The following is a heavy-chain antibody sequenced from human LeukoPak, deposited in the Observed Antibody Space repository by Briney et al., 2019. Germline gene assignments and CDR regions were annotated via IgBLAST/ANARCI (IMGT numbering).Heavy chain of an antibody. J-gene: IGHJ5*02. D-gene: IGHD2-15*01. Sequence: APVKVSCKASGYTFTSYDINWVRQATGQGLEWMGWMNPNSGNTGYAQKFQGRVTITRNTSISTAYMELSSLRSEDTAVYYCARVTPRWCSGGSCYRYWFDPWGQGTLVTVSS. CDR1: GYTFTSYD. CDR2: MNPNSGNT. V-gene: IGHV1-8*03. CDR3: ARVTPRWCSGGSCYRYWFDP.